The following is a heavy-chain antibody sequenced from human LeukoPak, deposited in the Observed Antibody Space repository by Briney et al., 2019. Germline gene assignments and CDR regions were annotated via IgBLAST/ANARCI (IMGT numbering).Heavy chain of an antibody. CDR3: ARHASEDYDILTGYSFDH. Sequence: PSETLSLTCTVPGGSISSSSYYWGWIRQPPGKGLEWIGSIYYSGSTYYNPSLKSRVSISVHTSKNQFSLKLSSVTAANTAVYYCARHASEDYDILTGYSFDHWGQGTLVTVSS. CDR1: GGSISSSSYY. D-gene: IGHD3-9*01. CDR2: IYYSGST. J-gene: IGHJ4*02. V-gene: IGHV4-39*01.